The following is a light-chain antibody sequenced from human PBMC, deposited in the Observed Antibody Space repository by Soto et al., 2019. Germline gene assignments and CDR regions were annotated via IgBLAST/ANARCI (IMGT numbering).Light chain of an antibody. V-gene: IGKV1-9*01. CDR2: AAS. Sequence: DIQLPQSPSFLSASVGDRVTITCRASQGISSYLAWYQQKPGKAPNLLIYAASTLQSGVPSRFIGSGSGTEFTLTISSLQPEDFATYYCQQLNSFPRTFGQGTKVEIK. CDR1: QGISSY. J-gene: IGKJ1*01. CDR3: QQLNSFPRT.